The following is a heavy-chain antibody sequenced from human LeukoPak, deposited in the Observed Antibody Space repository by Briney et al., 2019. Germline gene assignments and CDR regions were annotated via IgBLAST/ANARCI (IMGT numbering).Heavy chain of an antibody. V-gene: IGHV3-30*03. D-gene: IGHD2-15*01. J-gene: IGHJ4*02. CDR2: ISYDGSNK. CDR1: GFAFSSYG. CDR3: ARGLHGAAVLDY. Sequence: GGSLRLSCAASGFAFSSYGMHWVRQAPGKGLEWVAVISYDGSNKYYADPVKGRFTISRDNAKNSLYLQMNSLRAEDTAVYYCARGLHGAAVLDYWGQGTLVTVSS.